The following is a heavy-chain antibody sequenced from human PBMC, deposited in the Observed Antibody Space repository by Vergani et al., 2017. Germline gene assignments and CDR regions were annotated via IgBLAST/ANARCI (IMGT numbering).Heavy chain of an antibody. Sequence: EVQLVQSGAEVKKPGESLRISCKGSGYSFTSYWISWVRQMPGKGLEWMGRIDPSDSYTNYSPSFQGHVTISADKSIITAYLQWSSLKASDTAMYYCARLLIAAAGTNYYYYGMDVWGQGTTVTVSS. V-gene: IGHV5-10-1*01. J-gene: IGHJ6*02. D-gene: IGHD6-13*01. CDR3: ARLLIAAAGTNYYYYGMDV. CDR1: GYSFTSYW. CDR2: IDPSDSYT.